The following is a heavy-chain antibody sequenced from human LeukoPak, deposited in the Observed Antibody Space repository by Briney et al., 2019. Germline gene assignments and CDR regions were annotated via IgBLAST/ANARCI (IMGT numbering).Heavy chain of an antibody. CDR3: ARWDSDDYGLYYGMDV. V-gene: IGHV1-2*04. J-gene: IGHJ6*02. CDR2: INPNSGGT. CDR1: GYTFTGYY. D-gene: IGHD4-17*01. Sequence: ASAKVSCKASGYTFTGYYMHWVRQAPGQGLEWMGWINPNSGGTNYAQKFQGWVTMTRDTSISTAYMELSRLRSDDTAVYYCARWDSDDYGLYYGMDVWGQGTTVTVSS.